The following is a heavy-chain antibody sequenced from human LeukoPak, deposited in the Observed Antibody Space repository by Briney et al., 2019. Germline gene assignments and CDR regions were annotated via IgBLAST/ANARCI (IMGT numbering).Heavy chain of an antibody. CDR1: GFTFSSHW. Sequence: GGSLRLSCAASGFTFSSHWMSWVRQAPGKGLEWVSNIKQNGSDVYYMDSVKGRFTISRDNAKKSLYLQMNSLRVEDTAVYYCAGDDGSCWYAHWGQGTLVTVSS. J-gene: IGHJ4*02. V-gene: IGHV3-7*01. D-gene: IGHD6-19*01. CDR3: AGDDGSCWYAH. CDR2: IKQNGSDV.